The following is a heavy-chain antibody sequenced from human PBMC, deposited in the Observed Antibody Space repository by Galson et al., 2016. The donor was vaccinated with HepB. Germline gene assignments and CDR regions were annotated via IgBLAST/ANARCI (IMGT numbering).Heavy chain of an antibody. CDR3: AHSPNIAAAPY. CDR2: VYWDDDK. CDR1: GFSLSTSGVL. J-gene: IGHJ4*01. V-gene: IGHV2-5*02. Sequence: PALVKPTQTLTLTCTFSGFSLSTSGVLVGWIRQPPGKALEWLALVYWDDDKRLNPSLKGRVTITKDTSKTQVVLTLTNIDPVDTASYYCAHSPNIAAAPYGGHGTLVTVSS. D-gene: IGHD6-13*01.